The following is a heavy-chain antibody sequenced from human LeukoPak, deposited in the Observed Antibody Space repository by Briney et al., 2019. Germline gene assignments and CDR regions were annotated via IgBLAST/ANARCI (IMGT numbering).Heavy chain of an antibody. CDR3: ARIAKTYYYDSGYFDY. J-gene: IGHJ4*02. Sequence: PSETLSLTCAVYGGSFSGYYWIWIRQPPGKGLEWIGEINHSGSTNYNPSLKSRVTISVDTPKNQFSLKLSSVTAADTAVYYCARIAKTYYYDSGYFDYWGQGTLVTVSS. D-gene: IGHD3-22*01. CDR1: GGSFSGYY. V-gene: IGHV4-34*01. CDR2: INHSGST.